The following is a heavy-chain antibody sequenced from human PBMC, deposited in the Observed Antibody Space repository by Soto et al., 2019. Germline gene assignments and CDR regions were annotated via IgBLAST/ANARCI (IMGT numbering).Heavy chain of an antibody. CDR1: GCSISNYY. D-gene: IGHD6-13*01. Sequence: SETLSLTCTVSGCSISNYYWSWIRQAPGKGLEWIGYIFSSGSAHYSPSLKSRVTMSVDTSKNQFSLKLTSVTAADTAVYYCARDRLYSSNWYEIDHWGKGTLVTVSS. CDR2: IFSSGSA. V-gene: IGHV4-59*01. CDR3: ARDRLYSSNWYEIDH. J-gene: IGHJ4*02.